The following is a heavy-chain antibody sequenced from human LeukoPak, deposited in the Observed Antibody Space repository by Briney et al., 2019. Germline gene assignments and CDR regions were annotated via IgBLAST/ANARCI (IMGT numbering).Heavy chain of an antibody. CDR1: GFTVSSNY. J-gene: IGHJ4*02. CDR3: ARVFRYRGYSYGNDLDY. Sequence: GGSLRLSCAASGFTVSSNYMSWVRRAPGKGLEWVSVIYSGGSTYYADSVKGRFTISRDNSKNTLYLQMNSLRAEDTAVYYCARVFRYRGYSYGNDLDYWGQGTLVTVSS. V-gene: IGHV3-66*02. CDR2: IYSGGST. D-gene: IGHD5-18*01.